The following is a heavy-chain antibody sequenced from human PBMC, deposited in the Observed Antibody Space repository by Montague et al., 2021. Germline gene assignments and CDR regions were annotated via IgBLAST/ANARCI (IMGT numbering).Heavy chain of an antibody. J-gene: IGHJ5*02. CDR1: GFSISDYW. CDR2: IYPRDSDT. Sequence: QSGAEVKKPGESLKISCQGSGFSISDYWIAWVRQMPGRGLEWLGIIYPRDSDTRYNPSFQGKVSISADKVINTAYVQWSSLTASDTAIYYCARRGSLVASGYWFDPWGQGTLVTVSS. CDR3: ARRGSLVASGYWFDP. V-gene: IGHV5-51*01. D-gene: IGHD3-10*01.